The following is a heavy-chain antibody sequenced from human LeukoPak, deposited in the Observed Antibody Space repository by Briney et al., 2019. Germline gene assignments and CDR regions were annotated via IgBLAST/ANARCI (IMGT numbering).Heavy chain of an antibody. CDR1: GGSIRNPNW. Sequence: PSGTLSLTCAVSGGSIRNPNWWSWVRQPPGKGLEWIGDIYHSGSTNYNPSLKSRVTMSVDKSKKQFSLKLSSVTAADTAVYYCARGIRDYFDTFFDSWGQGTLVTVSS. CDR3: ARGIRDYFDTFFDS. J-gene: IGHJ4*02. D-gene: IGHD3-22*01. CDR2: IYHSGST. V-gene: IGHV4-4*02.